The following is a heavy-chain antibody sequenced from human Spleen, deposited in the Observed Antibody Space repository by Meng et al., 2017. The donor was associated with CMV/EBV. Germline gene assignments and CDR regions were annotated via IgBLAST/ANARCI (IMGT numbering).Heavy chain of an antibody. CDR2: INHSGGT. J-gene: IGHJ5*02. V-gene: IGHV4-34*01. Sequence: SFRNYYWSWIRQPPGKGLEWIGEINHSGGTNYNPSLESRVTISLDTSKNQFSLKLNSVTAADTAIYYCVRGRVLPSTLFGRKGNWFDPWGQGALVTVSS. CDR3: VRGRVLPSTLFGRKGNWFDP. D-gene: IGHD2/OR15-2a*01. CDR1: SFRNYY.